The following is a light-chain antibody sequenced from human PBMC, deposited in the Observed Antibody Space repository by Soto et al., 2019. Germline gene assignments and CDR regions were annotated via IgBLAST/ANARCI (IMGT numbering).Light chain of an antibody. CDR1: SSDVGGYNY. CDR3: SSYTSSSTSV. V-gene: IGLV2-14*01. J-gene: IGLJ1*01. CDR2: EVS. Sequence: QSVLTQPASGSGSPGHSITISCTGTSSDVGGYNYVSWYQQHPGKAPKLMIYEVSNRPSGVSNRSSGSKSGNTASLTISGLQAEDEADYYCSSYTSSSTSVFGTGTKVTVL.